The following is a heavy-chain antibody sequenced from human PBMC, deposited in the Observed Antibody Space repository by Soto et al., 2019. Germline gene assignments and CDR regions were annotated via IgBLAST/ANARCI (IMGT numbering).Heavy chain of an antibody. D-gene: IGHD6-19*01. Sequence: PGGSLRLSCAASGFTFSSYAMSWVRQAPGKGLEWVSAISGSGGSTYYADSVKGRFTISRDNSKNTLYLQMNSLRAEDTAVYYCAKGPGVAVAGMTYYFDYWGQGTLVTVSS. CDR2: ISGSGGST. CDR3: AKGPGVAVAGMTYYFDY. V-gene: IGHV3-23*01. J-gene: IGHJ4*02. CDR1: GFTFSSYA.